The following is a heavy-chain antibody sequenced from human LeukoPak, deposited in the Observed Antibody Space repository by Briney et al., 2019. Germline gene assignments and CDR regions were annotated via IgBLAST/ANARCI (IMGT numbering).Heavy chain of an antibody. V-gene: IGHV4-34*01. CDR2: INHSGST. D-gene: IGHD1-26*01. CDR3: ARGPSGQSGSHVDY. Sequence: SETLSLTCAVYGGSFSGYYWSWIRQPPGKGLEWIGEINHSGSTNYNPSLKSRVTISVDTSKNQFSLKLSSVTAADTAVYYCARGPSGQSGSHVDYWGQGTLVTVSS. CDR1: GGSFSGYY. J-gene: IGHJ4*02.